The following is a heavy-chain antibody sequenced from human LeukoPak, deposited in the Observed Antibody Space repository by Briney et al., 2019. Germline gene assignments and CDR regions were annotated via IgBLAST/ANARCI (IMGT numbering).Heavy chain of an antibody. Sequence: GGSLRLSCAASGFTFSNYAMHWVRQAPGKGLEWVSYITSSGSSIYYADSVKGRFTISRDNAKNSLYLQMNSLRAEDTAVYYCATSSGYYANYFDYWGQGTLVTVSS. CDR2: ITSSGSSI. CDR3: ATSSGYYANYFDY. CDR1: GFTFSNYA. V-gene: IGHV3-48*04. D-gene: IGHD3-22*01. J-gene: IGHJ4*02.